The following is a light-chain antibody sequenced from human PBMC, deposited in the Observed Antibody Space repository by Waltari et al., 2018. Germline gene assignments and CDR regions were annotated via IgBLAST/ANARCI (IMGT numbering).Light chain of an antibody. J-gene: IGKJ4*01. CDR2: DTS. V-gene: IGKV3-11*01. CDR1: QSVSNY. Sequence: DTVSTQPLAIPSLSPGPISSLSCRASQSVSNYLAWYPQKPGQAPRLLIYDTSNRATGIPARFSGSGFGTDFTLTISHLEPEDFAIYYCQQRRSWPLTFGGGTKVEIK. CDR3: QQRRSWPLT.